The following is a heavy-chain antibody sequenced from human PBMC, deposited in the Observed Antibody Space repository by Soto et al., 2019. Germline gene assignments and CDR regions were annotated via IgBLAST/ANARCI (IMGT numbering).Heavy chain of an antibody. Sequence: EVHLLESGGGAVQPGGSLRLSCAASGFTFSSFAMSWVRQAPEKGLEWVTGISGTGRSTFYADSVKGRFTISRDNSENTLYLQMNTLRAEDTAVFYCVGDDAPSAPSTFDYWGQGALVTVSS. V-gene: IGHV3-23*01. CDR1: GFTFSSFA. J-gene: IGHJ4*02. D-gene: IGHD1-1*01. CDR2: ISGTGRST. CDR3: VGDDAPSAPSTFDY.